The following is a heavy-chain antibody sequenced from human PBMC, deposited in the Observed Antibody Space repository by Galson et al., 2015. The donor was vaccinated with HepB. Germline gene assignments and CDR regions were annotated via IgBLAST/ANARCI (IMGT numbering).Heavy chain of an antibody. D-gene: IGHD2-2*01. J-gene: IGHJ4*02. Sequence: SLRLSCAASGFTFSSYAMHWVRQAPGKGLEYVSAISSNGGSTYYADSVKGRFTISRDNSKNTLYLQMSSLRAEDTAVYYCVKEGVVVVPGHKGRSFDYWGQGTLVTVSS. CDR3: VKEGVVVVPGHKGRSFDY. CDR1: GFTFSSYA. CDR2: ISSNGGST. V-gene: IGHV3-64D*06.